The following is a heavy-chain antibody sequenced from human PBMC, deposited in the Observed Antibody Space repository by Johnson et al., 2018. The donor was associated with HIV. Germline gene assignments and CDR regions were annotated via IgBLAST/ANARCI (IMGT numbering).Heavy chain of an antibody. CDR2: ISSSGSTI. J-gene: IGHJ3*01. Sequence: QVQLVESGGGLVQPGGSLRLSCAASGFTFSDYYMSWIRQAPGKGLEWVSYISSSGSTIYYADSVKGRFTISRDNTKNSLYLQMNSLRAEDTAVYYRAREEVTIFGVAYDAFDVWGQGTMVTVSS. CDR3: AREEVTIFGVAYDAFDV. D-gene: IGHD3-3*01. V-gene: IGHV3-11*04. CDR1: GFTFSDYY.